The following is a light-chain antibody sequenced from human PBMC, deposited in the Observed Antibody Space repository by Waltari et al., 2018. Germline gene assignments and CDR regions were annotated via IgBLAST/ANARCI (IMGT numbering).Light chain of an antibody. CDR1: SSDVGSYNL. J-gene: IGLJ2*01. V-gene: IGLV2-23*02. Sequence: QSALTQPASVSGSPGQSITISCTGTSSDVGSYNLVSRYQQHPGKAPKLMIFEVSKRPSGVSCRFSGAKCGTTASLTIAGLQAEDEADYYCCSYAGSSTFVFGGGTKLTVL. CDR3: CSYAGSSTFV. CDR2: EVS.